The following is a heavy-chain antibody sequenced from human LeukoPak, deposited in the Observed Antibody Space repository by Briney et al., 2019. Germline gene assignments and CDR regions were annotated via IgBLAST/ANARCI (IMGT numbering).Heavy chain of an antibody. D-gene: IGHD6-19*01. CDR3: TRLIAVAGTWVSRSMDV. J-gene: IGHJ6*03. CDR2: IRSKASSYAT. Sequence: GGSLRLSCAASGFTFSGSAMHWVRQASGKGLEWVGRIRSKASSYATAYAASVKGRFTISRDDSKNTAYLQMNSLKTEDTAVYYCTRLIAVAGTWVSRSMDVWGKGTTATVSS. CDR1: GFTFSGSA. V-gene: IGHV3-73*01.